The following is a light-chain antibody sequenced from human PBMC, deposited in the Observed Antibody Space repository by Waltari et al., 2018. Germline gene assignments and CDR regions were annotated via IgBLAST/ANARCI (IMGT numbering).Light chain of an antibody. CDR3: QQYYSTPPT. Sequence: DIVMTQSPDSLAVSLGERATINCKSSQSFLYSSNNKNYLAWYQQKPGQPPQLLICWASIRESGVPDRFSGSGSGTDFTLTISSLQAEDVAVYYCQQYYSTPPTFGQGTKVEIK. J-gene: IGKJ1*01. CDR2: WAS. CDR1: QSFLYSSNNKNY. V-gene: IGKV4-1*01.